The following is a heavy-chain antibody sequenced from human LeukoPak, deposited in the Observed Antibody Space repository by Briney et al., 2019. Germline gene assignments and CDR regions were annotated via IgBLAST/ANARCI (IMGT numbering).Heavy chain of an antibody. D-gene: IGHD2-15*01. CDR3: ASLGYSSGWLDS. CDR1: GGSFNENY. V-gene: IGHV4-59*01. J-gene: IGHJ5*01. CDR2: VYHNGHS. Sequence: SETLSLTCNVSGGSFNENYWNWIRHLPGKGLEWIGYVYHNGHSDYNPSLKSRVTISVDTSTNQFSLKMISVTAADTAVYYCASLGYSSGWLDSWGHGSLVIVSS.